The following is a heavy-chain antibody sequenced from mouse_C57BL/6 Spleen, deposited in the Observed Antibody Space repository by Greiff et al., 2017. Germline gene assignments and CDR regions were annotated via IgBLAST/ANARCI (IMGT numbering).Heavy chain of an antibody. CDR2: ISSGSSTI. D-gene: IGHD1-1*01. V-gene: IGHV5-17*01. CDR1: GFTFSDYG. CDR3: ARELRAGFAY. J-gene: IGHJ3*01. Sequence: EVMLVESGGGLVKPGGSLKLSCAASGFTFSDYGMHWVRQAPEKGLEWVAYISSGSSTIYYADTVKGRFTISRDNAKNTLFLQMTSLRSEDTAMYYCARELRAGFAYWGQGTLVTVSA.